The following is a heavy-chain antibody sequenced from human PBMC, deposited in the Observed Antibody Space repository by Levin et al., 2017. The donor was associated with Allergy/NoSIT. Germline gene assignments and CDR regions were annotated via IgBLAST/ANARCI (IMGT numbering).Heavy chain of an antibody. CDR2: ISSSSSYI. CDR3: ARVGAAAGTLGY. J-gene: IGHJ4*02. V-gene: IGHV3-21*01. Sequence: PGGSLRLSCAASGFTFSSYSMNWVRQAPGKGLEWVSSISSSSSYIYYADSVKGRFTISRDNAKNSLYLQMNSLRAEDTAVYYCARVGAAAGTLGYWGQGTLVTVSS. CDR1: GFTFSSYS. D-gene: IGHD6-13*01.